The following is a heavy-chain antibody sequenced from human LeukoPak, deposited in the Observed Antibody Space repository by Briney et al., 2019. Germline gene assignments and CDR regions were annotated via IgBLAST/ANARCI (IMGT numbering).Heavy chain of an antibody. CDR3: ASGYYYDSSGSQYFQH. D-gene: IGHD3-22*01. Sequence: ASVKVSCKASGGTFSSYAISWVRQAPGQGLEWMGGIIPIFGTANHAQKFQGRVTITTDESTSTAYMEPSSLRSEDTAVYYCASGYYYDSSGSQYFQHWGQGTLVTVSS. J-gene: IGHJ1*01. CDR1: GGTFSSYA. CDR2: IIPIFGTA. V-gene: IGHV1-69*05.